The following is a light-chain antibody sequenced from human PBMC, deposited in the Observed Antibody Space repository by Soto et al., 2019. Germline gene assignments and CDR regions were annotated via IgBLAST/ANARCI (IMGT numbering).Light chain of an antibody. CDR3: AVWDESLTGCV. Sequence: QSVLTQPPSASGTPGQRVTISCSGSRSNIGSNTVSWYQQVPGTAPKLLIYSNDQRPSGVPDRFSGSKSGTSASLAISGLQSEDETDYYCAVWDESLTGCVFGGGTKLTVL. CDR1: RSNIGSNT. J-gene: IGLJ3*02. V-gene: IGLV1-44*01. CDR2: SND.